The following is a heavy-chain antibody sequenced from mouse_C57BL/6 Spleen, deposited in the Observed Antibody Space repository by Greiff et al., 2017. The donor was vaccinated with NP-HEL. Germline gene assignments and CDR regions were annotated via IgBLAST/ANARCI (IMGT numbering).Heavy chain of an antibody. CDR1: GYSITSGYY. Sequence: VQLKESGPGLVKPSQSLSLTCSVTGYSITSGYYWNWIRQFPGNKLEWMGYISYDGSNNYNPSLKNRISITRDTSKNQFFLKLNSVTTEDTATYYCAREESYSNYGAWFAYWGQGTLVTVSA. D-gene: IGHD2-5*01. J-gene: IGHJ3*01. CDR3: AREESYSNYGAWFAY. V-gene: IGHV3-6*01. CDR2: ISYDGSN.